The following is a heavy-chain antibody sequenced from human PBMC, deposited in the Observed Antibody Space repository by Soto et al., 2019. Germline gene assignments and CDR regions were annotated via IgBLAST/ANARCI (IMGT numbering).Heavy chain of an antibody. CDR3: AKIRGDDDSSGYYLGALDY. CDR2: ISGSGGST. D-gene: IGHD3-22*01. J-gene: IGHJ4*02. V-gene: IGHV3-23*01. Sequence: EVQLLESGGGLVQPGGSLRLSCAASGFTFSSYAMSWVRQAPGKGLEWVSAISGSGGSTYYADSVKGRFTISRDNSKNTLYLQMNSLRAEDTAVYYCAKIRGDDDSSGYYLGALDYWGQGPLVTVSS. CDR1: GFTFSSYA.